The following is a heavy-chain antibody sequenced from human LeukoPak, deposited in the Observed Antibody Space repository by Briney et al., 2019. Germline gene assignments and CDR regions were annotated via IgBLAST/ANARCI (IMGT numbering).Heavy chain of an antibody. Sequence: PGGSLRLSCAASGFTFSSYSMNWVRQAPGKGLEWIGSIYYSGSTYYNPSLKSRVTISVDTSKNQFSLKLSSVTAADTAVYYCARVVRGSFTYYFDYWGRGTLVTVSS. CDR2: IYYSGST. J-gene: IGHJ4*02. D-gene: IGHD3-3*01. CDR1: GFTFSSYSMN. CDR3: ARVVRGSFTYYFDY. V-gene: IGHV4-59*05.